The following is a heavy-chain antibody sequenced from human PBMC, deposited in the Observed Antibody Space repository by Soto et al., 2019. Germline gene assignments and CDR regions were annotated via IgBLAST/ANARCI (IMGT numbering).Heavy chain of an antibody. CDR1: GGSISSGGYY. V-gene: IGHV4-31*03. D-gene: IGHD3-22*01. Sequence: SETLSLTCTVSGGSISSGGYYWSWIRQHPGKGLEWIGYIYYSGSTYYNPSLKSRVTISKDTSENHFSLKLSSVTAADTAVYYCARDQGYYDSSGYFDYWGQGALVIVSS. CDR2: IYYSGST. CDR3: ARDQGYYDSSGYFDY. J-gene: IGHJ4*02.